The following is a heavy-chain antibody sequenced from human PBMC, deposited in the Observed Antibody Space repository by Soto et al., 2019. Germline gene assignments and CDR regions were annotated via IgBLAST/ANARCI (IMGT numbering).Heavy chain of an antibody. D-gene: IGHD4-17*01. CDR3: ARDNDYAFDY. J-gene: IGHJ4*02. Sequence: GGSLRLSCVASGFTFSTYSMNWVRQAPGKGLEWLSYIRSSDDLLSYADSVKGRFTISTDNAKNSLYLQMNSLRAEDTAVYFCARDNDYAFDYWGQGTLVTVSS. CDR2: IRSSDDLL. CDR1: GFTFSTYS. V-gene: IGHV3-48*01.